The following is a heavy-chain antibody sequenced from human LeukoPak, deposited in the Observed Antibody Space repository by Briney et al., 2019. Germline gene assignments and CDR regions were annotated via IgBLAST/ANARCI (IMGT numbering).Heavy chain of an antibody. CDR2: IIPIFGTA. J-gene: IGHJ1*01. Sequence: ASVKVSCKASGGTFSSYAISWVRQAPGQGLEWMGGIIPIFGTANYAQKFRGRVTITADESTSTAYMELSSLRSEDTAVYYCARDEKYGIAARPGEYFQHWGQGTWSPSPQ. V-gene: IGHV1-69*13. CDR3: ARDEKYGIAARPGEYFQH. D-gene: IGHD6-6*01. CDR1: GGTFSSYA.